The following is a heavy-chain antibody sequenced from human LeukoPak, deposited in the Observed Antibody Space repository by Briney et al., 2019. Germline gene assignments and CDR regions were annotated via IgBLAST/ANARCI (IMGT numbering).Heavy chain of an antibody. Sequence: GGSLRLSCAASGFTFSSYAMSWVRQAPGKGLEWVSAISGSGGSTYYADSVKGRFTISRDNSKNTLYLQMNSLKTEDTAVYYCTTDGVVTGIWGQGTMVTVSS. D-gene: IGHD2-21*02. J-gene: IGHJ3*02. V-gene: IGHV3-23*01. CDR1: GFTFSSYA. CDR2: ISGSGGST. CDR3: TTDGVVTGI.